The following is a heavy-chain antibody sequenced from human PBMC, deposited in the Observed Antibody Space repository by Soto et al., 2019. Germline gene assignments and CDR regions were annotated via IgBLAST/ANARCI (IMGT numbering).Heavy chain of an antibody. Sequence: QVQLQESGPGLMRPSETLSLSCTVSGASISPYYWIWIRQPPGKGLEWIASMYYSGSTPYIPTLKSRASTSVDTSENRLTLKLRAVTATATALYSCSRGARHDRDARDVWGHGTAVTVSS. CDR3: SRGARHDRDARDV. D-gene: IGHD1-1*01. V-gene: IGHV4-59*01. CDR1: GASISPYY. J-gene: IGHJ6*02. CDR2: MYYSGST.